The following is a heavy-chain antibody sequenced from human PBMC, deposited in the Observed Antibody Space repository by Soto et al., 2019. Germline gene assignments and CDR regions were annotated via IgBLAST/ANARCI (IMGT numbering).Heavy chain of an antibody. CDR2: INHSGST. V-gene: IGHV4-34*01. CDR3: ARGQERVEQQLVLRWFDP. D-gene: IGHD6-13*01. CDR1: GGSFIGYY. Sequence: SETLSLTCAVYGGSFIGYYWSWILQPPGKGLERIGEINHSGSTNYNPSLKSRVTISVDTSKNQFSLKLSSVTAADTAVYYCARGQERVEQQLVLRWFDPWGQGTLVTVSS. J-gene: IGHJ5*02.